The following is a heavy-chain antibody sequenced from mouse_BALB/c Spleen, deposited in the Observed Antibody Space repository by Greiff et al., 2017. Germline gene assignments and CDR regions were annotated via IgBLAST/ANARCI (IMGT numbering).Heavy chain of an antibody. CDR3: TRGGTPDY. D-gene: IGHD3-3*01. CDR1: GFTFSNYW. J-gene: IGHJ2*01. CDR2: IRLKSNNYAT. V-gene: IGHV6-6*02. Sequence: EVKLVESGGGLVQPGGSMKLSCVASGFTFSNYWMNWVRQSPEKGLEWVAEIRLKSNNYATHYAESVKGRFTISRDDSKSSVYLQMNNLRAEDTGIYYCTRGGTPDYGGQGTTLTVSS.